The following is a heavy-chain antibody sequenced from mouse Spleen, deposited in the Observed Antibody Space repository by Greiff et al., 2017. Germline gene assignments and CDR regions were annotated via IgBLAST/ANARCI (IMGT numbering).Heavy chain of an antibody. Sequence: EVQLVESGPGLVKPSQSLSLTCSVTGYSITSGYYWNWIRQFPGNKLEWMGYISYDGSNNYNPSLKNRISITRDTSKNQFFLKLNSVTTEDTAIYYCARNFDYWGQGTTLTVSS. V-gene: IGHV3-6*01. CDR2: ISYDGSN. J-gene: IGHJ2*01. CDR3: ARNFDY. CDR1: GYSITSGYY.